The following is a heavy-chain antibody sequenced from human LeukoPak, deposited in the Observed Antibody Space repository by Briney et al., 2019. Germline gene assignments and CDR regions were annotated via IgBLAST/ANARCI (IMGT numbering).Heavy chain of an antibody. CDR1: GGSISSSSYY. Sequence: PSETLSLTCTVSGGSISSSSYYWGWIRQPPGKGLEWIGSIYYSGSTYYNPSLKSRVTISVDTSKNQFSLKLSSVTAADTAVYYCASEVGAQQLGNYYYYYYMDVWGKGTTVTVSS. V-gene: IGHV4-39*07. D-gene: IGHD6-13*01. CDR3: ASEVGAQQLGNYYYYYYMDV. J-gene: IGHJ6*03. CDR2: IYYSGST.